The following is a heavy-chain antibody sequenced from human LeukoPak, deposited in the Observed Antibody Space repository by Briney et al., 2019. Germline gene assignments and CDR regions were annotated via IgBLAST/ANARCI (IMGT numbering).Heavy chain of an antibody. CDR1: GFTFSSYA. J-gene: IGHJ4*02. V-gene: IGHV3-23*01. CDR3: AKERSSGWPFDY. CDR2: IGGSGIRT. D-gene: IGHD6-19*01. Sequence: GGSLRLSCAASGFTFSSYAMSWVRQAPGKGLEWGSGIGGSGIRTHYADSVKGRFTISRDNSKNTLYLQMNSLRAEDTAVYYCAKERSSGWPFDYWGQGTLVTVSS.